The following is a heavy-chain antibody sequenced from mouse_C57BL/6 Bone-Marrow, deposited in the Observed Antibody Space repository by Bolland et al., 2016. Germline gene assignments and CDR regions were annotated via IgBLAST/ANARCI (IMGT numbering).Heavy chain of an antibody. V-gene: IGHV1-7*01. J-gene: IGHJ4*01. CDR3: ARFPLLLRGAMVY. CDR2: SGYT. D-gene: IGHD1-1*01. Sequence: SGYTKYNQKFKDKATLTADKSSSTAYMQLSSLTYEDSAVYYCARFPLLLRGAMVYWGQGTS.